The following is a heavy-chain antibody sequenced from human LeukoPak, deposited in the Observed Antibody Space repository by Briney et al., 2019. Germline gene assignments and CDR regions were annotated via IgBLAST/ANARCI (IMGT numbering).Heavy chain of an antibody. CDR1: GYTFTGYY. D-gene: IGHD2-2*01. V-gene: IGHV1-46*01. J-gene: IGHJ6*02. CDR2: INPSGGST. Sequence: ASVKVSCKASGYTFTGYYMHWVRPAPGQGLEWMGIINPSGGSTSYAQKFQGRVTMTRDTSTSTVYMELSSLRSEDTAVYYCARDGQDIVVVPAAPYYYYGMDVWGQGTTVTVSS. CDR3: ARDGQDIVVVPAAPYYYYGMDV.